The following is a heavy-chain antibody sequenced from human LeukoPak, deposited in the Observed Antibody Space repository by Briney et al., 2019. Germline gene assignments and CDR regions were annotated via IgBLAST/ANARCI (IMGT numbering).Heavy chain of an antibody. CDR1: GYTFTSYD. CDR3: ARGLVFWVFGSVMNWFDP. J-gene: IGHJ5*02. CDR2: MNPNSGNT. V-gene: IGHV1-8*01. D-gene: IGHD3-3*01. Sequence: GASVKVSCKASGYTFTSYDINWVRQATGQGLEWMGWMNPNSGNTGYAQKFQGRVTMTRNTSISTAYMELSSLRSEDTAVYYCARGLVFWVFGSVMNWFDPWGQGTLVTVSS.